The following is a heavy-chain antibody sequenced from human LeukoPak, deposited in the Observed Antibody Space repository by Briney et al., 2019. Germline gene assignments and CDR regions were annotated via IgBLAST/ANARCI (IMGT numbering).Heavy chain of an antibody. CDR1: GFTFSNYD. CDR2: ISGSGGST. D-gene: IGHD1-14*01. J-gene: IGHJ4*02. CDR3: AKNQRYFDY. V-gene: IGHV3-23*01. Sequence: GGSLRLSCTASGFTFSNYDINWVRQTPGKGLEWVSAISGSGGSTYYAESVRGRFTISRDNSKNTLYLQMNSLRAEDTAVYYCAKNQRYFDYWGQGTLVTVSS.